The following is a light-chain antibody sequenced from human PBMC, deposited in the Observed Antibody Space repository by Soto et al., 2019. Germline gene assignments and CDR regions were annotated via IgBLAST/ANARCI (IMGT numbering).Light chain of an antibody. CDR2: AAY. CDR1: QVIGNN. V-gene: IGKV1-17*01. Sequence: DLQMTPSPSSLSASVGDRVTLTCRASQVIGNNLGWYQQKPGKAPKRLIYAAYTLEGGVPSRFSGSGSATEFTLTISSLQPEDFATYYCLQHHTYPFTFGQGTKLEI. CDR3: LQHHTYPFT. J-gene: IGKJ2*01.